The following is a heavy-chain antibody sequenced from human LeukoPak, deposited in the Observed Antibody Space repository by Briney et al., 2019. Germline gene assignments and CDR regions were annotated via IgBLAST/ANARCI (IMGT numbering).Heavy chain of an antibody. CDR3: ASGTEARGYYYYYGMDV. CDR1: GGSISSYY. J-gene: IGHJ6*02. V-gene: IGHV4-59*01. Sequence: SETLSLTCTVSGGSISSYYWSWIRQPPRQGLEWIGYIYYSGSTNYNPSLKSRVTISVDTSKNQFSLKLSSVTAADTAVYYCASGTEARGYYYYYGMDVWGQGTTVTVSS. CDR2: IYYSGST. D-gene: IGHD3-10*01.